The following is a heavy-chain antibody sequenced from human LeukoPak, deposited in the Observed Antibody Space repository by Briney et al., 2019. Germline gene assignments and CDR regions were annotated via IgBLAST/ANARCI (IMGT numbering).Heavy chain of an antibody. J-gene: IGHJ4*02. CDR1: GFTFSSYW. D-gene: IGHD5-12*01. CDR3: ARGGLIDY. CDR2: IKEDGSDK. Sequence: GGSLRLSCGASGFTFSSYWMSWVRQAPGKGLEWVANIKEDGSDKYYVDSVKGRFTISRDNAKNTLYLQMNSLRDEDTAVYYCARGGLIDYWGQGTLVTASS. V-gene: IGHV3-7*01.